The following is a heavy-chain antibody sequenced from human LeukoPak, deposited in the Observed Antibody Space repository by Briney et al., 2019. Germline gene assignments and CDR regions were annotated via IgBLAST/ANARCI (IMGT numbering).Heavy chain of an antibody. Sequence: PGGSLRLSCAASGFTFSSYGMHWVRQAPGKGLEWVAFIRYDGSNKYYADSVKGRFTVSRDNSKNTLYLQMNSLRAEDTAVYYCAKPRSGWKERGNYFDYWGQGTLVTVSS. CDR1: GFTFSSYG. CDR3: AKPRSGWKERGNYFDY. CDR2: IRYDGSNK. D-gene: IGHD6-19*01. V-gene: IGHV3-30*02. J-gene: IGHJ4*02.